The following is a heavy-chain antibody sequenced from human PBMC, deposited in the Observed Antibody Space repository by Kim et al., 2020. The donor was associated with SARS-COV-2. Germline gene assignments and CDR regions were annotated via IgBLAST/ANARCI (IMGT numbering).Heavy chain of an antibody. CDR3: ATSPWVGGSYYYGMDV. CDR2: FDPEDGET. CDR1: GYTLTELS. J-gene: IGHJ6*02. D-gene: IGHD1-26*01. Sequence: ASVKVSCKVSGYTLTELSMHWVRQAPGKGLEWMGGFDPEDGETIYAQKFQGRVTMTEDTSTDTAYMELSSLRSEDTAVYYCATSPWVGGSYYYGMDVWGQGTTVTVSS. V-gene: IGHV1-24*01.